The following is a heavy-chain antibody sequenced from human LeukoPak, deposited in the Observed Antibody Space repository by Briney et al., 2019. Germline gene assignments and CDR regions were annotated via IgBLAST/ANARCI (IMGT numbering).Heavy chain of an antibody. J-gene: IGHJ4*02. CDR2: INQDGSQK. D-gene: IGHD4-17*01. Sequence: SGGSLRLSCAASGFTFSTFWMTWGRQAPGKGLEWVANINQDGSQKNYVDSVKGRFTISRDNAQNLLYLQMNSLRAEDTAVYYCAKAPYGDYVFDYWGQGTLVTVSS. CDR1: GFTFSTFW. V-gene: IGHV3-7*01. CDR3: AKAPYGDYVFDY.